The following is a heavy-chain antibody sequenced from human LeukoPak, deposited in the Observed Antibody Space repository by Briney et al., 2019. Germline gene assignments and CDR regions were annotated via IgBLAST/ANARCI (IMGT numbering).Heavy chain of an antibody. J-gene: IGHJ3*02. Sequence: GGSLRLSCAASGFTFSSYSMNWVRQAPGKGLEWVSSISSISSYIYYADSVKGRFTVSRDNAKNSLYLRMDSLRAEDTAVYYCARDPSGTYYPRVSGALDIWGQGTMVTVSS. D-gene: IGHD1-26*01. CDR2: ISSISSYI. CDR1: GFTFSSYS. V-gene: IGHV3-21*01. CDR3: ARDPSGTYYPRVSGALDI.